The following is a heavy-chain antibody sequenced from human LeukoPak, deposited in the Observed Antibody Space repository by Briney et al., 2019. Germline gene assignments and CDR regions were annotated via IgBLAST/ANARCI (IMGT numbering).Heavy chain of an antibody. Sequence: GGSLRLSCAASGFTFSSYAMSWVRQAPGKGLEWVSAISGSGGSTYYADSVKGRFTISRDNSKNTLYLQMNSLRAEDTAVYYCAKAKQKWELLRNAFDIWGQGTMVTVSS. CDR2: ISGSGGST. CDR3: AKAKQKWELLRNAFDI. J-gene: IGHJ3*02. CDR1: GFTFSSYA. V-gene: IGHV3-23*01. D-gene: IGHD1-26*01.